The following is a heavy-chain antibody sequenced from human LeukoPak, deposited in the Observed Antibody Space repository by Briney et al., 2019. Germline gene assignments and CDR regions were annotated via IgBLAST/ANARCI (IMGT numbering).Heavy chain of an antibody. CDR1: GFTFSNYY. CDR3: ARSSSGVYIQ. J-gene: IGHJ4*02. V-gene: IGHV3-74*01. D-gene: IGHD2-15*01. Sequence: GGSLRLSCVAPGFTFSNYYVHWVRQVPGKGPVWVSRISGDGSSILYADSVKGRFTISRDNAKNSLYMQMNSLRADDSAVYYCARSSSGVYIQWGQGTLVTVSS. CDR2: ISGDGSSI.